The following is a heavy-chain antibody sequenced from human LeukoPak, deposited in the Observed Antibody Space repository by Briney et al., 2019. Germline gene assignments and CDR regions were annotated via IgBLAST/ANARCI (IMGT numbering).Heavy chain of an antibody. J-gene: IGHJ3*02. CDR3: AKGPVMHYYDSSGYYAFDI. CDR1: GFTFSSYG. V-gene: IGHV3-30*18. CDR2: ISYDGSNK. D-gene: IGHD3-22*01. Sequence: GGSLRLSCAASGFTFSSYGMHWVRQAPGKGLEWVAVISYDGSNKYYADSVKGRFTISRDDSKNTLYLQMNSLRAEDTAVYYCAKGPVMHYYDSSGYYAFDIWGQGTMVTVSS.